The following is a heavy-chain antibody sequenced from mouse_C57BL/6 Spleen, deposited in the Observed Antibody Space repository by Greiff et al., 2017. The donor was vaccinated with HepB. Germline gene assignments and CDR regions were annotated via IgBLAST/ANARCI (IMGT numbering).Heavy chain of an antibody. V-gene: IGHV1-81*01. Sequence: VQVVESGAELARPGASVKLSCKASGYTFTSYGISWVKQRTGQGLEWIGEIYPRSGNTYYNEKFKGKATLTADKSSSTAYIELRSLTSEDSAVYFGERLAVYDYDDGDWYFDVWGTGTTVTVSS. D-gene: IGHD2-4*01. CDR2: IYPRSGNT. J-gene: IGHJ1*03. CDR1: GYTFTSYG. CDR3: ERLAVYDYDDGDWYFDV.